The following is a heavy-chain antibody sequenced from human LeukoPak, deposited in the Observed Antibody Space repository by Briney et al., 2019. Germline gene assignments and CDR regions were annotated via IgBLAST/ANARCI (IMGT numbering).Heavy chain of an antibody. J-gene: IGHJ4*02. Sequence: GGSLRLSCAASGFTFSDYYMNWIRQAPGKGLEWVSYIISSGSTLYYADSVKGRFTISRDNSKNTLYLQMNSLRAEDTAVYYCARDGGWFLDYWGQGTLVTVSS. D-gene: IGHD3-10*01. V-gene: IGHV3-11*04. CDR1: GFTFSDYY. CDR2: IISSGSTL. CDR3: ARDGGWFLDY.